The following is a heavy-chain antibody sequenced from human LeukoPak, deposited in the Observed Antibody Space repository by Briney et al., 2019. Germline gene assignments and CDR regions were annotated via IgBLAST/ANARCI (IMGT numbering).Heavy chain of an antibody. CDR1: GGSISSGSYY. CDR3: ARVLGYCSGGSCFNWFDP. D-gene: IGHD2-15*01. V-gene: IGHV4-61*02. Sequence: SETLSLTCTVSGGSISSGSYYWSWIRQPAGKGLEWIGRIYTSGSTNYNPSLKSRVTISVDRSKNQFSLKLSSVTAADTAVYYCARVLGYCSGGSCFNWFDPWGQGTLVTVSS. J-gene: IGHJ5*02. CDR2: IYTSGST.